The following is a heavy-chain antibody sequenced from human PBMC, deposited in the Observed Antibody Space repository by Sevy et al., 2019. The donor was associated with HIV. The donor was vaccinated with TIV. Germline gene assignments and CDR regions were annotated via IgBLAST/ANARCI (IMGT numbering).Heavy chain of an antibody. Sequence: SETLSLTCTVSGGSISSSSYYWGWIRQPPGKGLEWIGSIYYSGSTYYNPSLKSRVTISVDTSKNQFSLKLSSVTAADTAEYYCARHLVVVVAATPYYFDYWGQGTLVTVSS. CDR3: ARHLVVVVAATPYYFDY. CDR2: IYYSGST. CDR1: GGSISSSSYY. V-gene: IGHV4-39*01. D-gene: IGHD2-15*01. J-gene: IGHJ4*02.